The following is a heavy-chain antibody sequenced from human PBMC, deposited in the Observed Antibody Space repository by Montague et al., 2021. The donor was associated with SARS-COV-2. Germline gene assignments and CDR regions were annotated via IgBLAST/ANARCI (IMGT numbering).Heavy chain of an antibody. CDR3: TRGDLRYSISWYLDY. CDR1: GGSFSGYY. D-gene: IGHD6-13*01. Sequence: SETLSLTCAVYGGSFSGYYWSWIRQPPGKGLEWIGEINHSGSTXXXPSXXXRVTISVDTSKNQFSLKLSSVTAADTAVYYCTRGDLRYSISWYLDYWGQGTLVTVSS. CDR2: INHSGST. V-gene: IGHV4-34*01. J-gene: IGHJ4*02.